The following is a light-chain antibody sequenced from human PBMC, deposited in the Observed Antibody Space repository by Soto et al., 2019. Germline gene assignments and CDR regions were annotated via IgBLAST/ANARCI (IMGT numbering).Light chain of an antibody. CDR1: QSVSSSY. CDR3: QQYGSSLSIT. V-gene: IGKV3-20*01. CDR2: GAS. J-gene: IGKJ5*01. Sequence: PGERATLSCRASQSVSSSYLAWYQQKPGQAPRLLIYGASSRATGIPDRFSGSGSGTDFTLTISRLEPEDFAVYYCQQYGSSLSITFGQGTRLEI.